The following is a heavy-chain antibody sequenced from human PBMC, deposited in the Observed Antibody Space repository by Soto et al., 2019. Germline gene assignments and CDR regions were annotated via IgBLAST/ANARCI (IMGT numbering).Heavy chain of an antibody. V-gene: IGHV4-59*02. J-gene: IGHJ5*02. CDR3: ARAMIGNGGRGWFDP. Sequence: QVPLRESGPGLVKPSETLSLTCNLSGGYVTSYYWSWLRQTPGKGLEWLGYIYHTGRGDYNPSLEGRVTFSADPPKTQFSLTLRSVTVADTAVYYCARAMIGNGGRGWFDPWGQGICVTVSS. CDR1: GGYVTSYY. D-gene: IGHD2-8*01. CDR2: IYHTGRG.